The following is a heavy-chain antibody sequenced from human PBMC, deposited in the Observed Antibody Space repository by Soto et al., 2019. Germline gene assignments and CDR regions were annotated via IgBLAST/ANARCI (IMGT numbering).Heavy chain of an antibody. Sequence: GGSLRLSCAASGFTFSSYSMNWVRQAPGKGLEWVSSISSSSSYIYYADSVKGRFTISRDNAKNSLYLQMNSLRAEDTAVYYCARVGITMVRGVSGEHAFDIWGQGTMVTVSS. CDR2: ISSSSSYI. CDR3: ARVGITMVRGVSGEHAFDI. CDR1: GFTFSSYS. V-gene: IGHV3-21*01. J-gene: IGHJ3*02. D-gene: IGHD3-10*01.